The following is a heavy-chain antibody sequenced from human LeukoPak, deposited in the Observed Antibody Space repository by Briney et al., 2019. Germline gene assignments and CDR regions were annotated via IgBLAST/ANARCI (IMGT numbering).Heavy chain of an antibody. CDR1: GFTFSSNA. D-gene: IGHD1-26*01. V-gene: IGHV3-74*01. Sequence: PGGSLRLSCAASGFTFSSNAMSWVRQAPGKGLVWVSRINSDGSSTSYADSVKGRFTISRDNAKNTLYLQMNSLRAEDTAVYYCARSLIVGATAVDYWGQGTLVTVSS. CDR3: ARSLIVGATAVDY. J-gene: IGHJ4*02. CDR2: INSDGSST.